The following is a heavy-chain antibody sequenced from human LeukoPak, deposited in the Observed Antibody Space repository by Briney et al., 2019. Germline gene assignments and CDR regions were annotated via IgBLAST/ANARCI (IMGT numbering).Heavy chain of an antibody. CDR3: ARDHRHLNWFDP. V-gene: IGHV1-69*13. CDR2: IIPIFGTA. CDR1: GGTFSSYA. D-gene: IGHD3-3*02. Sequence: SVKVSCKASGGTFSSYAISWVRQAPGQGLEWMGGIIPIFGTANYAQKFQGRVTITADESTSTAYMELSSLRSEDTAVYYCARDHRHLNWFDPWGQGTLVTVSS. J-gene: IGHJ5*02.